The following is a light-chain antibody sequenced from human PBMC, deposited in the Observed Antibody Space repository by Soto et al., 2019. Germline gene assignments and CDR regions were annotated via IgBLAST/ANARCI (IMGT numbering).Light chain of an antibody. V-gene: IGKV3-11*01. CDR1: QSVARY. CDR3: QQRSAWPQIT. CDR2: DAS. J-gene: IGKJ5*01. Sequence: EIVLTQSPAILSLSQGERATLSCRASQSVARYLAWYQQKPGQAPRLLIYDASNRATGIPARFSGSGSGTDFTLTISSLDPEDFAVYYCQQRSAWPQITFGQGTRLEIK.